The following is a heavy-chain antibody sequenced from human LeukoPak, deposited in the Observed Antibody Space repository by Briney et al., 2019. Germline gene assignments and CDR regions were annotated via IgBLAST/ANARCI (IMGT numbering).Heavy chain of an antibody. CDR2: IYSDNT. Sequence: GGSLRLSCTVSGFTVSSNSMSWVRQAPGKGLEWVSFIYSDNTHYSDSVKGRFTISRDNSKNTLYLQMNSLRAEDTAVYYCATVRRTLEYFTYYFEFWGRGALVTVSS. J-gene: IGHJ4*02. CDR1: GFTVSSNS. D-gene: IGHD3-3*01. V-gene: IGHV3-53*01. CDR3: ATVRRTLEYFTYYFEF.